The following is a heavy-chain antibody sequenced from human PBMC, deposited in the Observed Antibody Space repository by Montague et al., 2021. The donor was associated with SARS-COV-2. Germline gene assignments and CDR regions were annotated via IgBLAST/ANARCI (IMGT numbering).Heavy chain of an antibody. CDR3: ARMYCSSTTCSPHYYGLDV. Sequence: SLRLSCAASGFYFRNYTMNWVRQAPGKGLEWVSSVSSGGVYIHYADSLKGRFIISRDNAKNSVYLQMNSLRAKDTAIYYCARMYCSSTTCSPHYYGLDVWGQGTTVTVSS. V-gene: IGHV3-21*01. CDR1: GFYFRNYT. CDR2: VSSGGVYI. D-gene: IGHD2-2*01. J-gene: IGHJ6*02.